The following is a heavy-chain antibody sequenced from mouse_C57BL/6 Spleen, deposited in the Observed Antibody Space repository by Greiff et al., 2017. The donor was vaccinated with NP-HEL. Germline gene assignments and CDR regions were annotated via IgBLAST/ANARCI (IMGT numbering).Heavy chain of an antibody. CDR2: IHPSDSDT. V-gene: IGHV1-74*01. Sequence: VQLQQPGAELVKPGASVKVSCKASGYTFTSYWMHWVKQRPGQGLEWIGRIHPSDSDTNYNQKFKGKATLTVDKSSSTAYMQLSSLTAEESAVYYCAAHYYGSSYDYYAMDYWGQGTSVTVSS. CDR1: GYTFTSYW. CDR3: AAHYYGSSYDYYAMDY. D-gene: IGHD1-1*01. J-gene: IGHJ4*01.